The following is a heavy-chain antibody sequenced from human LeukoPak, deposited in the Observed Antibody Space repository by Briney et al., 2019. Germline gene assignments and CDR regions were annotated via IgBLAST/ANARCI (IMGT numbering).Heavy chain of an antibody. J-gene: IGHJ4*02. Sequence: PGGSLRLSCAASGFTFSSYGMHWVRQAPGKGLEWVAVISYDGSNKYYADSVKGRFTISRDNSKNTLYLQMNSLRAEDTAVYYCAKSSTYYYDSSGYPIDYWGQGTLVTVSS. CDR1: GFTFSSYG. CDR3: AKSSTYYYDSSGYPIDY. CDR2: ISYDGSNK. V-gene: IGHV3-30*18. D-gene: IGHD3-22*01.